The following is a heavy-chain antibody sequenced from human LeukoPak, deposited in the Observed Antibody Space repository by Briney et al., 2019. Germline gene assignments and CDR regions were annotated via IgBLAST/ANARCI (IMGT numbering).Heavy chain of an antibody. V-gene: IGHV3-66*01. J-gene: IGHJ6*02. CDR1: GFTVSSNY. CDR2: IYSGGST. Sequence: GGSLRLSCAASGFTVSSNYMSWVRQAPGKGLEWVSVIYSGGSTYYADSVKGRFTISRDNSKNTLYLQMNSLRAEDTAVYYCARDYCSSTSCHRYYYYGMDVWGQGTTVTVSS. D-gene: IGHD2-2*02. CDR3: ARDYCSSTSCHRYYYYGMDV.